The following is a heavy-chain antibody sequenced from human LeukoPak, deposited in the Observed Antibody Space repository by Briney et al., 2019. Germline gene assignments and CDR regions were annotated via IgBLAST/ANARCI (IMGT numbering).Heavy chain of an antibody. D-gene: IGHD4-23*01. Sequence: SSETLSLTCTVSGGSISSINHHWGWVRQSPGKDLEWIGSVYNGRTTFSNPSLNSRVIISIVTSKNQFSLQLNSVTAADTAVYYCVRHDGRSGGTMGAFDSWGKGSLVTVSS. CDR2: VYNGRTT. V-gene: IGHV4-39*01. CDR1: GGSISSINHH. J-gene: IGHJ5*01. CDR3: VRHDGRSGGTMGAFDS.